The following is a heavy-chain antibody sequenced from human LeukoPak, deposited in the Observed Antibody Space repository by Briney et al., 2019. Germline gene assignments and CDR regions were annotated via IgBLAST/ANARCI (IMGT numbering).Heavy chain of an antibody. CDR1: NGSFIGYS. V-gene: IGHV4-34*01. J-gene: IGHJ4*02. D-gene: IGHD3-3*01. CDR3: ARGVVSIFGVVPFDY. Sequence: SETLSLTCGVYNGSFIGYSWSWIRQPPGRGLEWIGEINPSGGTDYNPSLKSRVTISGDASKNEFSLNLTSLNAADTAVYYCARGVVSIFGVVPFDYWGRGTLVTVSS. CDR2: INPSGGT.